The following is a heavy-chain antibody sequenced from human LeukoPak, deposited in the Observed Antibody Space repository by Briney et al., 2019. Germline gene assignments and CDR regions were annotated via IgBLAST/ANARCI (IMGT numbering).Heavy chain of an antibody. CDR3: ARDQSGRLFDY. CDR1: GLTFSTYS. V-gene: IGHV3-23*01. Sequence: GGSLRLSCAVSGLTFSTYSMTWVRQGPGKGLEWVSSIYNSGAKIFYADSVKGRFTISRDNSKNMLYLQMNSLRVEDTAVYYCARDQSGRLFDYWGQGTLVTVSS. J-gene: IGHJ4*02. CDR2: IYNSGAKI. D-gene: IGHD3-3*01.